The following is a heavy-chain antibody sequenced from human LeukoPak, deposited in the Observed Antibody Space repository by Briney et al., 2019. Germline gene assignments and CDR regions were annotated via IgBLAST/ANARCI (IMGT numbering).Heavy chain of an antibody. Sequence: PSETLSLTCTVSGGSISSGSYYWSWIRQPAGKGLEWIGRTYTTGSTYYNHFLKSRVTMAVDTSKNQFSLRLSSVTAADTAVYYCARDGFYDSSGYYYNWVFDYWGQGTLVTVSS. D-gene: IGHD3-22*01. V-gene: IGHV4-61*02. J-gene: IGHJ4*02. CDR2: TYTTGST. CDR1: GGSISSGSYY. CDR3: ARDGFYDSSGYYYNWVFDY.